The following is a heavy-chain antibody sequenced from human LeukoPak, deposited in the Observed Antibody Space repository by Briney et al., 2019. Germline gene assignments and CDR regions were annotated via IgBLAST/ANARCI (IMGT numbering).Heavy chain of an antibody. D-gene: IGHD6-19*01. CDR3: ARHLPVAGYPYFDY. J-gene: IGHJ4*02. CDR2: IYFTGST. Sequence: SSATLSLTCTVSGGSISPYYWSWIRQHPGKTLEWIGYIYFTGSTNYNPSLKSRLTISLHTSKNQFSLNLSSVTAADTAVYYCARHLPVAGYPYFDYWGQGALVTVSS. V-gene: IGHV4-59*08. CDR1: GGSISPYY.